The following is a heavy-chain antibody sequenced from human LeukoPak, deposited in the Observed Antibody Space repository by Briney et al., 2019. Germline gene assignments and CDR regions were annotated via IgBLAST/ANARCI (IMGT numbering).Heavy chain of an antibody. V-gene: IGHV4-39*01. Sequence: SETLSLTCTVSGDSIRTTRYWGWIRQPHGKGLEWIGAIYFSGSTYYNPSLKSRVMISVDTSRNQFSLKLTSVTAADTAAYYCATQGYNDQTMDVWGQGTTVTVSS. J-gene: IGHJ6*02. CDR2: IYFSGST. D-gene: IGHD5-24*01. CDR1: GDSIRTTRY. CDR3: ATQGYNDQTMDV.